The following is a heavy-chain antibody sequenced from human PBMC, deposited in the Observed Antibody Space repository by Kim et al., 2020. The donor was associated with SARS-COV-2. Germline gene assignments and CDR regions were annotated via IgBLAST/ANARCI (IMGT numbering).Heavy chain of an antibody. J-gene: IGHJ4*02. CDR1: GYSFTTYW. V-gene: IGHV5-51*01. D-gene: IGHD5-18*01. CDR3: ARLEPTGGYSYGYVDY. Sequence: GESLKISCKGSGYSFTTYWIGWVRQTPGKGLEWMGIIYPGDSDTRYSPSFQGQVTISADKSISTAYLQWSSLKASDTAMYYCARLEPTGGYSYGYVDYWGQGTLVTVSS. CDR2: IYPGDSDT.